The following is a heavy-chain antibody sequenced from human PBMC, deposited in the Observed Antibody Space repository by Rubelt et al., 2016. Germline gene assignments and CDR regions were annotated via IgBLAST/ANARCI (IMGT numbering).Heavy chain of an antibody. Sequence: QITLKESGPTLVKPTQTLTLTCTFSGFSLSTSGVGVGWIRQPPGKALEWLALIYWNDDKRYSPSLKSRLTTAKDTSKNQVVLTMTNRDPVDTATYYCAHRQKDSSSWGHDYNWFDPWGQGTLVTVSS. J-gene: IGHJ5*02. CDR2: IYWNDDK. CDR3: AHRQKDSSSWGHDYNWFDP. CDR1: GFSLSTSGVG. V-gene: IGHV2-5*01. D-gene: IGHD6-13*01.